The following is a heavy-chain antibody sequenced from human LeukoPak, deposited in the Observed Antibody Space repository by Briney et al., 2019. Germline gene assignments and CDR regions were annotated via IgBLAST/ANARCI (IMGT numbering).Heavy chain of an antibody. CDR3: ARYCSGGCYSGVDY. D-gene: IGHD2-15*01. CDR2: ILYEDK. J-gene: IGHJ4*02. Sequence: GRSLRLSCAASGFTLSSFGMHWVRQAPGRGLEWVALILYEDKYYADSVKGRFTISRDNSKNTLYLQMDSLRAEDTAVYYCARYCSGGCYSGVDYWGQGTLVTVPS. CDR1: GFTLSSFG. V-gene: IGHV3-33*05.